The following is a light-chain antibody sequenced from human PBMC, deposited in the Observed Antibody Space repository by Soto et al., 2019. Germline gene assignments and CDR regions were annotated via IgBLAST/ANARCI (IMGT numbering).Light chain of an antibody. CDR1: QNILYSSNNKNY. CDR3: HQYYTNPRT. Sequence: DIVMTQSPDSLAVSLGERATINCKSSQNILYSSNNKNYLAWYQQKPGQPPKLLIYWASTRESGVPARFTGSRSGTDFTLTISNLQAEDVAPYYCHQYYTNPRTFGGGTKVEIK. CDR2: WAS. V-gene: IGKV4-1*01. J-gene: IGKJ4*01.